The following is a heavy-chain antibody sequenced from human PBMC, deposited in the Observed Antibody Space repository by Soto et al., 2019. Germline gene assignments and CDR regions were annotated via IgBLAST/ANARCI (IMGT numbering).Heavy chain of an antibody. Sequence: PGGSLRLSCVASGFTFSSFPMTWVRQAPGKGLEWVSAISGAGAGTYYADSVEGRSTISRDNSKNTLYMQMNSLRGEDTAVYYYLRSYGSGVVYWGQGTLVTVSS. V-gene: IGHV3-23*01. CDR2: ISGAGAGT. J-gene: IGHJ4*02. D-gene: IGHD3-10*01. CDR1: GFTFSSFP. CDR3: LRSYGSGVVY.